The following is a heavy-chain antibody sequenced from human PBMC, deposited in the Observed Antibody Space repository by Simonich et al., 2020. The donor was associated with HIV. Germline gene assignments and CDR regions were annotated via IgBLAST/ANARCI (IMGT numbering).Heavy chain of an antibody. Sequence: QVQLQQWGAGLLKPSETLSLTCAVYGGSFSGYYWSWIRQPPGKGLGWIGSIYHSGSTSYNPSLKSRVTISVDTSKNQFSLKLSSVTAADTAVYYCARVVPGGYFDYWGQGTLVTVSS. CDR1: GGSFSGYY. CDR2: IYHSGST. V-gene: IGHV4-34*01. CDR3: ARVVPGGYFDY. J-gene: IGHJ4*02. D-gene: IGHD3-10*01.